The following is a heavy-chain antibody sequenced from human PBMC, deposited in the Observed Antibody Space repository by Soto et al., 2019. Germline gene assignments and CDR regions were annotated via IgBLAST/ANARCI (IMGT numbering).Heavy chain of an antibody. D-gene: IGHD5-12*01. CDR2: ISARGGSS. J-gene: IGHJ4*02. CDR1: GFSFSSYA. Sequence: EVQLLESGGGLVQPGGSLRLSCAASGFSFSSYAMVWGRQAPGKGLEWVSVISARGGSSYFADSVKGRFTISRDNSKNVLSLEMNSLRAEDTAIYFCARGSIEYSAAVDNWGQGTLVLVSS. CDR3: ARGSIEYSAAVDN. V-gene: IGHV3-23*01.